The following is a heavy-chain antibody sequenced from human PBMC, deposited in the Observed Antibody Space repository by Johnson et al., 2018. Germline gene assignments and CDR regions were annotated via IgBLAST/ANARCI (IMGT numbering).Heavy chain of an antibody. D-gene: IGHD2-15*01. J-gene: IGHJ3*02. CDR1: GFTFDDYA. CDR2: INGNSVSI. CDR3: TKGVADAFDI. Sequence: VQLVESGGGLVQXGRSLRLXCAAYGFTFDDYAMHWVRQAPGKGLEWVAGINGNSVSIGYGDSVKGRFTPSRDNAKNSLYLQMNSLRAEGTASYYCTKGVADAFDIWGQGTMVTVSS. V-gene: IGHV3-9*01.